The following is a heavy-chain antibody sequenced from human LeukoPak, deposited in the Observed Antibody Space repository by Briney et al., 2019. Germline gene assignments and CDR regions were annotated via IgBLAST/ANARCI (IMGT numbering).Heavy chain of an antibody. Sequence: SETLSLTCAVSGYSISSGYYWGRFRQPPGKGLEGIACIYHSGSTYYNPSLKSRVTMSVDTSKNQFSLRLTSLTAADTAVYYCARQGGSSSPYYFYYMDVWGKGTTVTVSS. CDR3: ARQGGSSSPYYFYYMDV. D-gene: IGHD6-13*01. J-gene: IGHJ6*03. V-gene: IGHV4-38-2*01. CDR1: GYSISSGYY. CDR2: IYHSGST.